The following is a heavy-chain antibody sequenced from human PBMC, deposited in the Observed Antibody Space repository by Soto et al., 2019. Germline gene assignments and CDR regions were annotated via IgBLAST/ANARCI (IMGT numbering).Heavy chain of an antibody. D-gene: IGHD2-21*02. J-gene: IGHJ4*02. CDR1: GGSISSGGYY. Sequence: QVQLQESGPGLVKPSQTLSLTCTVSGGSISSGGYYWSWIRQHPGKGLEWIGYIYYSGSTYYNPSLKSRVTXPXDXSNNQFSLKLSSVTAADTAVYYCARNSVVVVTAIDYWGQGTLVTVSS. V-gene: IGHV4-31*03. CDR2: IYYSGST. CDR3: ARNSVVVVTAIDY.